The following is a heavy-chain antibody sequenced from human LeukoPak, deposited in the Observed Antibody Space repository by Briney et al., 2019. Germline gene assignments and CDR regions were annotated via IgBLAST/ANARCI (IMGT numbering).Heavy chain of an antibody. Sequence: GGSLRLSCAASGFTVSSNYMTWVRQAPGKGLEWVSLIYSGGSTYYADSVKGRFTISRDNSKNTLYLQMNSLRAEDTAVYYCARGPIVGATDDYWGQGTLVTVSS. CDR1: GFTVSSNY. CDR2: IYSGGST. D-gene: IGHD1-26*01. V-gene: IGHV3-66*01. J-gene: IGHJ4*02. CDR3: ARGPIVGATDDY.